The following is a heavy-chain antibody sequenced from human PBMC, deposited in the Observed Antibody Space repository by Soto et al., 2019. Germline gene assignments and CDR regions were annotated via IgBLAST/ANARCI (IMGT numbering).Heavy chain of an antibody. J-gene: IGHJ3*02. CDR3: ARESTVAAFDI. D-gene: IGHD4-17*01. Sequence: GGSLRLSCAASGFTFSTYAMSWVRQAPGKGLEWVSGIGTSGGSTNYADSVKGRFTISRDNSKNTLYLQMNSLRAEDTAVYYCARESTVAAFDIWGQGTMVTVSS. V-gene: IGHV3-23*01. CDR2: IGTSGGST. CDR1: GFTFSTYA.